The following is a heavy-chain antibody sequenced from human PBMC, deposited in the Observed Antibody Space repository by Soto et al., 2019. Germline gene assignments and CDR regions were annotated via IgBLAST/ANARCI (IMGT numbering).Heavy chain of an antibody. Sequence: QVQLVQSGAEVTKPGSSVKVSCKASGGTFSSYAISWVRQAPGQGLEWMGEIIPIFGTADYAQKFQGRVTISAVESTSTADMELSSLRSEDTAVYYCASPPIVATIVNSYYGMDVWGQGTTVTVAS. V-gene: IGHV1-69*12. CDR2: IIPIFGTA. CDR3: ASPPIVATIVNSYYGMDV. D-gene: IGHD5-12*01. J-gene: IGHJ6*02. CDR1: GGTFSSYA.